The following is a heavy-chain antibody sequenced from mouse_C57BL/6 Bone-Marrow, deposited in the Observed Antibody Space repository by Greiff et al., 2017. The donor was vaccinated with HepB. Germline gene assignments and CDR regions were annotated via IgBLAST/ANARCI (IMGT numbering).Heavy chain of an antibody. CDR1: GFTFSDYG. Sequence: EVMLVESGGGLVKPGGSLKLSCAASGFTFSDYGMHWVRQAPEKGLEWVAYISSGISTIYYADTVKGRFTISRDNAKNTLFLQMTSLRSEDTAMYYCAREKVYFDYWGQGTTLTVSS. CDR3: AREKVYFDY. V-gene: IGHV5-17*01. CDR2: ISSGISTI. D-gene: IGHD1-3*01. J-gene: IGHJ2*01.